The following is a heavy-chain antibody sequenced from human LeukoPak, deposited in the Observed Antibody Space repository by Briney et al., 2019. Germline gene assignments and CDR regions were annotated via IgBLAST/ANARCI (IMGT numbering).Heavy chain of an antibody. Sequence: GGSLRLSCAASGFTISGYAMSWVRQAPGKGLEWVSAISGSGGSTYYADSVKGRFTISRDNSKNTLYLQMNSLRAEDTAVYYCAKDQGSGWYGRTPGYYFDYWGQGTLVTVSS. CDR2: ISGSGGST. CDR3: AKDQGSGWYGRTPGYYFDY. D-gene: IGHD6-19*01. V-gene: IGHV3-23*01. CDR1: GFTISGYA. J-gene: IGHJ4*02.